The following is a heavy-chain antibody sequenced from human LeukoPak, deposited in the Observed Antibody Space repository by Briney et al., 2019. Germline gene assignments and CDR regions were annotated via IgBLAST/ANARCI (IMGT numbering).Heavy chain of an antibody. Sequence: KTGGSLRLSCAASGFTFSSYSMNWVRQAPGKGLEWVSSISSSSSYIYYADSVKGRFTISRDNSKNTLYLQMNSLRAEDTAVYYCAKDLCRSTSCPTYEGIFDYWGQGTLVTVSS. J-gene: IGHJ4*02. CDR3: AKDLCRSTSCPTYEGIFDY. CDR2: ISSSSSYI. CDR1: GFTFSSYS. V-gene: IGHV3-21*01. D-gene: IGHD2-2*01.